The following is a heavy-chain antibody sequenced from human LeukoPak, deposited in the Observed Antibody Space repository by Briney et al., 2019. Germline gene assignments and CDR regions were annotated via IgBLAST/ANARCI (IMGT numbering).Heavy chain of an antibody. CDR1: GYSFTSYW. D-gene: IGHD3-16*02. V-gene: IGHV5-51*01. CDR2: IYPGDSDT. CDR3: ARQRDDYVWGSYRSLQYFDY. Sequence: GESLKISCKGSGYSFTSYWIGWVRQMPGKGLEWMGIIYPGDSDTRYSPSFQGQVTISADKSISTAYLQWSSLKASDTAMYYCARQRDDYVWGSYRSLQYFDYWGQGTLVIVSS. J-gene: IGHJ4*02.